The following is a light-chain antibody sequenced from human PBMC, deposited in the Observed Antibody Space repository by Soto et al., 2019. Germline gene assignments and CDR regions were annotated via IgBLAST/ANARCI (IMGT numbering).Light chain of an antibody. Sequence: QSVLTQPPSASGTPEQRVTISCSGGSFNIGRNPVNWYQQLPGTAPKLLIYTNDQRPSGVSDRFSGSKSGNTASLTVSGLQAEDEADYYCSSYTGGNPSYVFGTGTKVTVL. CDR3: SSYTGGNPSYV. J-gene: IGLJ1*01. CDR1: SFNIGRNP. V-gene: IGLV1-44*01. CDR2: TND.